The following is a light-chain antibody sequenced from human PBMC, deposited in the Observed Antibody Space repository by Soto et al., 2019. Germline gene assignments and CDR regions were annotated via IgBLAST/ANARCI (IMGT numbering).Light chain of an antibody. J-gene: IGLJ2*01. CDR1: SSDVGGYNY. CDR2: EVS. Sequence: QSALTQPASVSGSPGQSITISCTGTSSDVGGYNYVSWYQQHPGKAPKLMIYEVSNRPSGVSNRFSGSESGNTASLTISGLQTEDEANYSCSSYPSSSTVVFGGGTKLTVL. CDR3: SSYPSSSTVV. V-gene: IGLV2-14*01.